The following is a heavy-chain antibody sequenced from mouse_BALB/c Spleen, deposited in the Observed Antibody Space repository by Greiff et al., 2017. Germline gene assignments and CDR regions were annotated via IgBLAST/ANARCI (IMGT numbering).Heavy chain of an antibody. CDR2: INPSTGYT. V-gene: IGHV1-7*01. Sequence: QVQLQQSGAELAKPGASVKMSCKASGYTFTSYWMHWVKQRPGQGLEWIGYINPSTGYTEYNQKFKDKATLTADKSSSTAYMQLSSLTSEDSAVYYCARWRRYGNRYFDVWGAGTTVTVSS. CDR1: GYTFTSYW. J-gene: IGHJ1*01. D-gene: IGHD2-10*02. CDR3: ARWRRYGNRYFDV.